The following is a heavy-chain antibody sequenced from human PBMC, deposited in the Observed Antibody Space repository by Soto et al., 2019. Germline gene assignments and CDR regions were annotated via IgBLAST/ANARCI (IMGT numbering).Heavy chain of an antibody. CDR1: GFTFSSYW. CDR3: ARGLYHKYGQDY. CDR2: INSDGTTT. V-gene: IGHV3-74*01. D-gene: IGHD2-2*01. Sequence: EVHLVESGGGLVQTGGSLRLSCAASGFTFSSYWMHWVRQAPGKGLVWVSRINSDGTTTNFADSVKGRFTISRDNAQNTLFLQMNGLRAEDTAVYYCARGLYHKYGQDYWGWGTLVTVSS. J-gene: IGHJ4*02.